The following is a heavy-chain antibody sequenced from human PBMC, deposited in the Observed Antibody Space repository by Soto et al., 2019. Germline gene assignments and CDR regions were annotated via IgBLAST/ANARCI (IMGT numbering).Heavy chain of an antibody. D-gene: IGHD6-19*01. CDR2: ISYDGSEK. CDR3: ARDRSSGYSTGWHTSLDY. CDR1: GFTFSYYG. Sequence: QVQLVESGGGVVQPGKSLRLSCAASGFTFSYYGMHWVRQAPGKGLEWVALISYDGSEKYYADSVKGRFTISRDYSTNTLYLQMSTLRVEDTGVYYCARDRSSGYSTGWHTSLDYWGRGTRVTVSS. V-gene: IGHV3-30*03. J-gene: IGHJ4*02.